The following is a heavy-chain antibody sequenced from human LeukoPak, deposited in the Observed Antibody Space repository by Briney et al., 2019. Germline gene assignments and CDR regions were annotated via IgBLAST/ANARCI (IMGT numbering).Heavy chain of an antibody. CDR2: ISGSGGST. Sequence: GGSLRLSCAASGFTFSSYAMSWVRQAPGKGLEWVSAISGSGGSTYYADSVKGRFTISRDNSKSTLYLQMNSLRAEDTAVYYCAKALGVVPAAMDAFDIWGQGTMVTVSS. CDR1: GFTFSSYA. D-gene: IGHD2-2*01. CDR3: AKALGVVPAAMDAFDI. J-gene: IGHJ3*02. V-gene: IGHV3-23*01.